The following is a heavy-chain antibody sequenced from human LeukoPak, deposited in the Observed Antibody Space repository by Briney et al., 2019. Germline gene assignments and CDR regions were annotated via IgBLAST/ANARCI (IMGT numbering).Heavy chain of an antibody. CDR1: GGSISSRSYY. Sequence: PSETLSLTCTVSGGSISSRSYYWGWIRQPPGKGLECIGSIYYSGSTYYHASLKSRGTTSVDTSKNQFSLKLASVTAADTAVYYCAIQRLDGTDVWGQGITVTVSS. CDR2: IYYSGST. D-gene: IGHD6-19*01. CDR3: AIQRLDGTDV. V-gene: IGHV4-39*01. J-gene: IGHJ6*02.